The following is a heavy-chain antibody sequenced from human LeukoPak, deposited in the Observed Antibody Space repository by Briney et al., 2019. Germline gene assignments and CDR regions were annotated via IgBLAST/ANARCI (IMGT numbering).Heavy chain of an antibody. CDR3: ATGGSSYPFDY. Sequence: ASVKVSCKASGYPFSGSYIHWVRQAPGQGLEWMGWINPNSGGINYAQKFQGRVTMTRDTSISTAYMELSRLRSDDTAVYYCATGGSSYPFDYWGQGTLVTVSS. J-gene: IGHJ4*02. D-gene: IGHD2-15*01. V-gene: IGHV1-2*02. CDR1: GYPFSGSY. CDR2: INPNSGGI.